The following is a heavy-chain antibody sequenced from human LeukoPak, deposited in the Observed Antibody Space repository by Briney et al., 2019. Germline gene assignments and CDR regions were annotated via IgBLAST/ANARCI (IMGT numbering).Heavy chain of an antibody. D-gene: IGHD2-2*01. CDR1: GYTFTSYY. CDR2: INPSGGST. V-gene: IGHV1-46*01. CDR3: ARDFQADIVVVPAARIHYYYGMDV. J-gene: IGHJ6*02. Sequence: GASVKVSCKASGYTFTSYYMHWVRQAPGQGLEWMGIINPSGGSTSYAQKFQGRVTMTGDTSTSTVYMELSSLRSEDTAVYYCARDFQADIVVVPAARIHYYYGMDVWGQGTTVTVSS.